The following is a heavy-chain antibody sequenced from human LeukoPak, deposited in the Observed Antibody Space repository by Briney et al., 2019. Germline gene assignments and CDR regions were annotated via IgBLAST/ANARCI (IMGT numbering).Heavy chain of an antibody. J-gene: IGHJ4*02. CDR1: GGSISSYY. CDR3: AKSPLVFGDGRAY. CDR2: IYYSGST. V-gene: IGHV4-59*08. D-gene: IGHD2-21*02. Sequence: SETLSLTCTVSGGSISSYYWSWIRQPPRKGLEWIGYIYYSGSTNSKPSPKSRDTPSVDTSKNHCSLTLSSVTAADTPVYFSAKSPLVFGDGRAYWGERTL.